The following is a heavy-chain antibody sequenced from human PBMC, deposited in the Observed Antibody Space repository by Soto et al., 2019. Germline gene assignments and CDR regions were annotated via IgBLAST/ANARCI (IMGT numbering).Heavy chain of an antibody. V-gene: IGHV1-69*06. CDR1: GDSCKNYA. D-gene: IGHD5-18*01. Sequence: QVQLVQSGAEVKKPGSSVKISCKTSGDSCKNYAIGWVRQVPGQGLEWTGSIIPLFGTTNYARIFEGRVTITADKSTTTVYMELGSLRSEDTAVYYCARLDSTMITFDYWGQGTLVTVSS. CDR2: IIPLFGTT. CDR3: ARLDSTMITFDY. J-gene: IGHJ4*02.